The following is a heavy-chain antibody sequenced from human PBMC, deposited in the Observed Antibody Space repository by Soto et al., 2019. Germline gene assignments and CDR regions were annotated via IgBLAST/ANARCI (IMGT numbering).Heavy chain of an antibody. CDR1: GDSISSGDYY. Sequence: SETLSLTCTVSGDSISSGDYYWSWIRQPPGKGLEWIGFIFYNGGTSYNPSLGSRVTISADTSKTLFSLNLNFVTAADTAVYYCARGDHGPRRFYFDTWGQGTLVTVSS. CDR3: ARGDHGPRRFYFDT. CDR2: IFYNGGT. D-gene: IGHD2-8*01. V-gene: IGHV4-61*03. J-gene: IGHJ4*02.